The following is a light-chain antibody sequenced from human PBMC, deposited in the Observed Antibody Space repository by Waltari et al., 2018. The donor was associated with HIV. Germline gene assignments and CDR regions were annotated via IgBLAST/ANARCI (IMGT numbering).Light chain of an antibody. J-gene: IGLJ2*01. CDR3: SSYTTSNTVV. CDR2: DVP. CDR1: SSDISTYDF. V-gene: IGLV2-14*03. Sequence: QSALTQPASVSGSPGQSITISCSGTSSDISTYDFVSWYQKHPAKAPKLLIYDVPARPSGVSRRFSGSKSGSTASLTISAIQADDEADYYCSSYTTSNTVVFGPGTKLSVL.